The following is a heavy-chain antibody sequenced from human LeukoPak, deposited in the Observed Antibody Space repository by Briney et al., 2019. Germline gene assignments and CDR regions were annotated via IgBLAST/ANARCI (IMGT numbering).Heavy chain of an antibody. D-gene: IGHD6-19*01. CDR3: VRHPQFSSGWYVYFDY. CDR1: GGFFNSYY. V-gene: IGHV4-59*08. J-gene: IGHJ4*02. CDR2: IYYSGST. Sequence: SETLSLTCTVSGGFFNSYYWSWIRQSPGKGLEWIGYIYYSGSTKYNPSLKSRVTISLDTSKNQFSLKLTSVTAADTAVCYCVRHPQFSSGWYVYFDYWGRGTLVTVSS.